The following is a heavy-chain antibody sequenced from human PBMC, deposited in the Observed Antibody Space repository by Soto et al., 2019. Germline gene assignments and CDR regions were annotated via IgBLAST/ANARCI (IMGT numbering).Heavy chain of an antibody. CDR2: IYDSGST. CDR3: ARGRGGYKTGDY. J-gene: IGHJ4*02. Sequence: SAILSLTCTVSGGSLSTYYWSWIRQPPGKGLEWIGYIYDSGSTNYNPSLKSRVTISADTSKNQFSMKLSSVTAADTAVYYCARGRGGYKTGDYWGQGTLVTV. D-gene: IGHD5-12*01. CDR1: GGSLSTYY. V-gene: IGHV4-59*01.